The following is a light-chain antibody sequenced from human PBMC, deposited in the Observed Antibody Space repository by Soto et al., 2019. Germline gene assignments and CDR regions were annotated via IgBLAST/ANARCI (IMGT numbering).Light chain of an antibody. Sequence: QSVLTQPASVSGSPGQSITISCTGTSNDVGGYKYVSWYQQHPGKAPRLIIHDISHRPSGVSDRFAGSKSGNTAYLIISGLQAEDEADYYCSSYTSRRLYVLGTGTKVTVL. CDR3: SSYTSRRLYV. J-gene: IGLJ1*01. CDR2: DIS. V-gene: IGLV2-14*03. CDR1: SNDVGGYKY.